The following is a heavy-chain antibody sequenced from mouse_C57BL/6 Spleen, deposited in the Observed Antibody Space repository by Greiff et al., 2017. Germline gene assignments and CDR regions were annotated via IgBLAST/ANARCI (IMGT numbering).Heavy chain of an antibody. J-gene: IGHJ2*01. CDR3: ARHGVAFDS. CDR2: FYTGSGSI. D-gene: IGHD2-4*01. CDR1: GYTFTEYT. Sequence: QVQLQQSGAELVKPGASVKMSCKASGYTFTEYTIHWVKQRSGQGLEWIGWFYTGSGSIKNNENFKDKATLTAYKSSSSVYMDLSRLTSEDAAVYFCARHGVAFDSWAQGTTLTVSS. V-gene: IGHV1-62-2*01.